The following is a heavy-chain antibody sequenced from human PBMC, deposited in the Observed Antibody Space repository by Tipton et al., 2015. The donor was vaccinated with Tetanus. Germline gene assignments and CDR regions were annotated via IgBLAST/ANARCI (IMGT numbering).Heavy chain of an antibody. CDR2: FDPEDGET. V-gene: IGHV1-24*01. Sequence: QSGAEVKKPGASVKVSCKVSGYTLTELSMHWVRQAPGKGLEWMEGFDPEDGETIYAQKFQGRVTMTEDTSTDTAYMELSSLRSEDTAVYYCATVPSTWIQLWPSNWGQGTLVTVSS. CDR1: GYTLTELS. D-gene: IGHD5-18*01. J-gene: IGHJ4*02. CDR3: ATVPSTWIQLWPSN.